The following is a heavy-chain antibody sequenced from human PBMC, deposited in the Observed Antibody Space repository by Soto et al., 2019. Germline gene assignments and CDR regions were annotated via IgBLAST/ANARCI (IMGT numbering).Heavy chain of an antibody. J-gene: IGHJ4*02. CDR2: ISAHNGNT. Sequence: QVHLVQSGAEVKKPGASVKVSCKGSGYAFTTYGITWVRQAPGQGLEWMGWISAHNGNTNYAQKLQGRVPVTRDTCTRSVYTELRSLRFDDTAVYSCARGRYGDYWGQGALVTVSS. D-gene: IGHD1-1*01. CDR3: ARGRYGDY. V-gene: IGHV1-18*01. CDR1: GYAFTTYG.